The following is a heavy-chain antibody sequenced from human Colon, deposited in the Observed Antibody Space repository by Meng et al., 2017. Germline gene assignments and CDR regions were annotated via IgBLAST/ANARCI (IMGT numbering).Heavy chain of an antibody. D-gene: IGHD6-19*01. CDR3: VRSSGWVRTGFDP. Sequence: QVHLHESGPGLVRPSEALSLTCSVSGGSISTSGYYWGWIRQPPGKGLEWIGSIGHSGITYYTPSLKSRVTVSIDTSKSQFSLKLTSVTAADTAVYYCVRSSGWVRTGFDPWGQGTLVTVSS. CDR2: IGHSGIT. V-gene: IGHV4-39*01. J-gene: IGHJ5*02. CDR1: GGSISTSGYY.